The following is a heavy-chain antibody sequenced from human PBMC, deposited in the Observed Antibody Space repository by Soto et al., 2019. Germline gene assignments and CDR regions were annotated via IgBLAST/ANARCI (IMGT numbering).Heavy chain of an antibody. J-gene: IGHJ6*02. Sequence: GESLKISCKGSGYTFTNYWIGWVRQMPGKGPEWMGIIYPGDSDTKYNPSFQGQVTISADKSITTTYLQWSSLTAEDTAVYYCARDLLPTFATEDYFYYGMDVWGQGTTVTVSS. D-gene: IGHD3-10*02. V-gene: IGHV5-51*01. CDR2: IYPGDSDT. CDR1: GYTFTNYW. CDR3: ARDLLPTFATEDYFYYGMDV.